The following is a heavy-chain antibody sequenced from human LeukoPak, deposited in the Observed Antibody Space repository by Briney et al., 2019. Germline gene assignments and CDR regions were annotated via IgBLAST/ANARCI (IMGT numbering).Heavy chain of an antibody. CDR3: ARDNWLQDMAGWFDP. Sequence: ASVKVSCKSSGYTFTRHYLHWVRQAPGQGLEWVGLINPTGTSSWSAQKFQGRVTLTRDMSTSTAYMELSSLRPEDTAVYYCARDNWLQDMAGWFDPWGQGTLVIVSS. D-gene: IGHD5-24*01. V-gene: IGHV1-46*01. CDR2: INPTGTSS. CDR1: GYTFTRHY. J-gene: IGHJ5*02.